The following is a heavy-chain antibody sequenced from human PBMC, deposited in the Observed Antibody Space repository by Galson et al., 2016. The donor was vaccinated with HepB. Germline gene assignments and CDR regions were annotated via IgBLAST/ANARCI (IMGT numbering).Heavy chain of an antibody. CDR3: TRQVPITMVRGVLPKYDDYYYYMDV. CDR2: IRNKAYSYAT. J-gene: IGHJ6*03. V-gene: IGHV3-73*01. CDR1: GFTFSGAT. Sequence: SLRLSCAASGFTFSGATMHWVRQASGKGLEWVGRIRNKAYSYATAYAASVKGRFTTPRDESKNTAYPQMNSLKTEDTAVHYCTRQVPITMVRGVLPKYDDYYYYMDVWGKGTTVTVSS. D-gene: IGHD3-10*01.